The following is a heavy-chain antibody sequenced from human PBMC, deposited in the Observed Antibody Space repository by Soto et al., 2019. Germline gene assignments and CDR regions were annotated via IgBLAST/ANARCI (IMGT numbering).Heavy chain of an antibody. D-gene: IGHD2-15*01. Sequence: PGGSLRLSCAASGFTFSSYAMSWVRQAPGKGLEWVSAISGSGGSTYYADSVKGRFTISRDNSKNTLYLQMNSLRAEDTAVKYWAKGSRGVVAAYGFHPGGRETLFTVS. CDR3: AKGSRGVVAAYGFHP. CDR1: GFTFSSYA. V-gene: IGHV3-23*01. CDR2: ISGSGGST. J-gene: IGHJ5*02.